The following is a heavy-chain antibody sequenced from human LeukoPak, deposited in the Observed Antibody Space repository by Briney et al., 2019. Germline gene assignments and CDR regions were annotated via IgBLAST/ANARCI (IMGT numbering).Heavy chain of an antibody. V-gene: IGHV4-4*09. D-gene: IGHD3-3*02. CDR1: GGSISSYY. CDR3: ARSHFWSGYYTAWGFDY. Sequence: SETLSLTCTVSGGSISSYYWSWIRQPPGKGLEWIGYIYTSGSTNYNPSLKSRVTISVDTSKNQFSLKLSSVTAADTAVYYCARSHFWSGYYTAWGFDYWGQGTLVTASS. CDR2: IYTSGST. J-gene: IGHJ4*02.